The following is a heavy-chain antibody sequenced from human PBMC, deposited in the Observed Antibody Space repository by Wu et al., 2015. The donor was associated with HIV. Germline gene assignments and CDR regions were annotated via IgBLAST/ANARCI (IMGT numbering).Heavy chain of an antibody. CDR1: GYTFTTYG. Sequence: QVQLVQSGADVKKPGASVKVSCKTSGYTFTTYGINWVRQAPGQGLEWMGRINTYSGNTNYAQTLQGRLTMTTDTPTSTAYMELRSLRSDDTAVYYCARDTTWGYFDHWGQGNPGHRLL. CDR3: ARDTTWGYFDH. V-gene: IGHV1-18*01. CDR2: INTYSGNT. J-gene: IGHJ4*02. D-gene: IGHD7-27*01.